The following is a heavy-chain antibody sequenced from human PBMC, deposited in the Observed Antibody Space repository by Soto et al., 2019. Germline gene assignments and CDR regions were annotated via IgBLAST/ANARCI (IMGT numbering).Heavy chain of an antibody. CDR1: GGSVNTYY. V-gene: IGHV4-59*02. CDR2: IYYSGNT. D-gene: IGHD1-26*01. Sequence: QVQLQESGPGLVKPSETLSLTCTVSGGSVNTYYWSCIRQPPGKGLEWIGYIYYSGNTNYNPSIKSRVTISVDTSKNQFSLKLSSMTAADTAVYFCARGRPWELYDYWGQGTLVTVSS. CDR3: ARGRPWELYDY. J-gene: IGHJ4*02.